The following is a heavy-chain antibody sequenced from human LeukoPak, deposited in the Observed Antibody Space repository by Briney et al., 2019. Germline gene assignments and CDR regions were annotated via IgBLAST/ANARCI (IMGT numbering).Heavy chain of an antibody. J-gene: IGHJ3*02. V-gene: IGHV3-74*01. Sequence: GGSLRLSCAASGFTLSSYWMHWVRHAPGKGLVWVSRINTNGRDTHYAESVKGRFTISRDNAKNTLYLQMNSLRAEDTAVYYCARPQNPEIYGYGGFDIWGQGTMVTVSS. CDR1: GFTLSSYW. CDR3: ARPQNPEIYGYGGFDI. D-gene: IGHD5-18*01. CDR2: INTNGRDT.